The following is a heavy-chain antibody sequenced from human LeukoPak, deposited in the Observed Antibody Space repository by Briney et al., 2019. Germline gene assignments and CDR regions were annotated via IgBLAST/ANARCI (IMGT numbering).Heavy chain of an antibody. J-gene: IGHJ1*01. CDR2: ISAYNGNT. CDR1: GCTFTSYD. D-gene: IGHD6-13*01. Sequence: ASVKVSCKASGCTFTSYDISWVRQPPGQGLEWMGWISAYNGNTNYAQKLQGRVTMTTDTSTSTAYMELRSLRSDDTAVYYCARAEYSSSWYDPFQHWGQGTLVTVSS. V-gene: IGHV1-18*04. CDR3: ARAEYSSSWYDPFQH.